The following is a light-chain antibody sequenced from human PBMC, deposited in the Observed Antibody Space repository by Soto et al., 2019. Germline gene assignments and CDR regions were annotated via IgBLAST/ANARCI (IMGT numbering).Light chain of an antibody. V-gene: IGKV3D-15*01. J-gene: IGKJ4*01. CDR1: QSVTSS. CDR3: QQYNKWPLT. CDR2: GAS. Sequence: ERVMTQSPATLSVSPRERATLSCRASQSVTSSLASCQQQPPQAPRLLIYGASTRATGIPARFSGSGSGTEFTLPISSLQSEDFAVYYCQQYNKWPLTFGGGTKVDIK.